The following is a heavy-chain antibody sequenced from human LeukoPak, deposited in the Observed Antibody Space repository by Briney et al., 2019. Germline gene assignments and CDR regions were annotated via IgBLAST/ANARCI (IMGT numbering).Heavy chain of an antibody. CDR3: ARERSHFYYMDV. J-gene: IGHJ6*03. V-gene: IGHV4-59*01. CDR1: GDSITNNY. Sequence: SGTLSLTCTVSGDSITNNYWTWIRQSPEKGLEWMGFIHHSGSTDYNPSLKGRVSISVDMSKNQFSLNLRFVTAADTAIYFCARERSHFYYMDVWGKGTKVTVSS. D-gene: IGHD3-10*01. CDR2: IHHSGST.